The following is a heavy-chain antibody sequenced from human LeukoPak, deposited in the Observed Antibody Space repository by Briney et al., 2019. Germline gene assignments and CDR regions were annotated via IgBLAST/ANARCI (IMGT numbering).Heavy chain of an antibody. CDR1: GFTFSNAW. CDR2: IKSKTDGGTT. V-gene: IGHV3-15*01. D-gene: IGHD2-21*01. CDR3: TTDYSIAYDYFDY. Sequence: GGSLRLSCAASGFTFSNAWMSWVRQAPGKGLEWVGRIKSKTDGGTTDYAAPVKGRFTISRGDSKNTLYLQMNSLKTEDTAVYYCTTDYSIAYDYFDYWGQGTLVTVSS. J-gene: IGHJ4*02.